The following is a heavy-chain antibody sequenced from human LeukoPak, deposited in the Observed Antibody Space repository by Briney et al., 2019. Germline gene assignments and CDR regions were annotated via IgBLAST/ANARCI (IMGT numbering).Heavy chain of an antibody. V-gene: IGHV3-66*02. J-gene: IGHJ4*02. CDR2: IYSGGST. D-gene: IGHD1-26*01. CDR3: ARDREVGATTCFDY. Sequence: GGSLRLSCAASGFTFSSYAMSWVRQAPGKGLEWVSVIYSGGSTYYADSVKGRFTISRDNSKNTLYLQMNSLRAEDTAVYYCARDREVGATTCFDYWGQGTLVTVSS. CDR1: GFTFSSYA.